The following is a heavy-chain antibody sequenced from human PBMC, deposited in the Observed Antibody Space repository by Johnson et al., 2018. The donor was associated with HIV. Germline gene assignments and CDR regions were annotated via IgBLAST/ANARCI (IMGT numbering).Heavy chain of an antibody. CDR2: IYSGGST. CDR3: ARDFPSPLDAFDI. V-gene: IGHV3-66*02. CDR1: GFTVSSNY. Sequence: VQLVESGGGLVQPGGSLRLSCAASGFTVSSNYMSWVRQAPGKGLEWVSVIYSGGSTYYADSVKGRFTISRDNSKNTPCLQMNSLRAEDTAVYYCARDFPSPLDAFDIWGQGTMVTVSS. D-gene: IGHD3-3*01. J-gene: IGHJ3*02.